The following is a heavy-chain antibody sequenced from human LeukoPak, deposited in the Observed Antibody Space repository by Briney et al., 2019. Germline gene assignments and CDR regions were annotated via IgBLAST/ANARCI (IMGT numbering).Heavy chain of an antibody. V-gene: IGHV3-23*01. J-gene: IGHJ4*02. CDR1: GFTFSSYA. CDR3: TLRYHRSSRRDDY. CDR2: ISGSGGST. Sequence: PGGSLRLSCAASGFTFSSYAMSWVRQAPGKGLEWVSAISGSGGSTYYADSVKGRFTISRDNSKNTLYLQMNSLRAEDTAVYYCTLRYHRSSRRDDYWGQGTLVTVSS. D-gene: IGHD3-16*01.